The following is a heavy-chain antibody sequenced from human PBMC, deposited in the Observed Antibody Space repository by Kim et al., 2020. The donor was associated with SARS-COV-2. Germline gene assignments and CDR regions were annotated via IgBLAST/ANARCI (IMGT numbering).Heavy chain of an antibody. J-gene: IGHJ4*02. CDR2: MSGMSGGGVTT. D-gene: IGHD2-21*02. CDR3: TNGGVGTNYPYFAY. CDR1: GFAFSNYA. V-gene: IGHV3-23*01. Sequence: GGYLRLSCAASGFAFSNYAMSWVRQAPGKGLEWVSGMSGMSGGGVTTYYADSVKCRFTVSRDNSKNTLFLQMHSLRAEDTAMYYCTNGGVGTNYPYFAYWGQVTLVTVSS.